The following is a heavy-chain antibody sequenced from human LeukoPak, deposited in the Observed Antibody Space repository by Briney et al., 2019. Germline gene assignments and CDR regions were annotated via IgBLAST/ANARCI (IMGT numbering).Heavy chain of an antibody. CDR1: GFTFSSYG. Sequence: GGSLRLSCAASGFTFSSYGMHWVRQAPGKGLEWVAVISYDGSNKYYADSVKGRFTISRDNSKNTLYLQMNSLRAEDTAVYYCAKDVGAYHYYYYYYMDVWGKGTTVTVSS. V-gene: IGHV3-30*18. J-gene: IGHJ6*03. CDR2: ISYDGSNK. CDR3: AKDVGAYHYYYYYYMDV. D-gene: IGHD1-26*01.